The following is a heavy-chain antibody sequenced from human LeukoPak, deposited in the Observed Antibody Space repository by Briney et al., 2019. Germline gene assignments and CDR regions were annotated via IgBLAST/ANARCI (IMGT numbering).Heavy chain of an antibody. CDR3: AKDLYSSLSGSEVFDV. Sequence: ASVKVSCKASGYLFISYGINWVRQAPGQGLEWMGWISAYNVQTNYAQEVQGRFTMTTDTSTTTAYMELTGLRFNDTAVYYCAKDLYSSLSGSEVFDVWGQGTRVTVSS. CDR1: GYLFISYG. J-gene: IGHJ3*01. CDR2: ISAYNVQT. D-gene: IGHD3-10*01. V-gene: IGHV1-18*01.